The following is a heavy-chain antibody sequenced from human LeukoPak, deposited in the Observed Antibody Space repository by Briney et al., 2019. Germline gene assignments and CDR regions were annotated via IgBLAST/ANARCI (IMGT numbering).Heavy chain of an antibody. CDR2: IYYSGST. J-gene: IGHJ6*04. CDR3: ARDGTMARALDV. D-gene: IGHD3-10*01. V-gene: IGHV4-39*07. Sequence: ASETLSLTCTVSGGSISSSSYYWGWIRQPPGKGLEWIGSIYYSGSTYYNPSLKSRVTISVDTSKNQFSLKLSSVTAADTAVYYCARDGTMARALDVWGKGTTVTISS. CDR1: GGSISSSSYY.